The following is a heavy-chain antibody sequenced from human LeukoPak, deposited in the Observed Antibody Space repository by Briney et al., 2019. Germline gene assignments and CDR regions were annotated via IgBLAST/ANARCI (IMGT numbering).Heavy chain of an antibody. D-gene: IGHD6-19*01. Sequence: GSSVKVSCKASGGTFSSYAISWVRQAPGQGLEWMGRIIPILGIANYAQKFQGRVTITADKSTSTAYMELSSLRSEDTAVYYCARDVGIAVAGIMSPQRYFQHWGQGTLVTVSS. J-gene: IGHJ1*01. V-gene: IGHV1-69*04. CDR3: ARDVGIAVAGIMSPQRYFQH. CDR2: IIPILGIA. CDR1: GGTFSSYA.